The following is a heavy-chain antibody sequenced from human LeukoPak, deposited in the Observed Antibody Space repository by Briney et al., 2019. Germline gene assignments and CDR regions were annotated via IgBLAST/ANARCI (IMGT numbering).Heavy chain of an antibody. V-gene: IGHV3-74*01. CDR2: INSDGSST. D-gene: IGHD7-27*01. CDR1: GFTFSSYW. J-gene: IGHJ4*02. Sequence: AGYLSLSSAASGFTFSSYWMHWVRQAPGQGLVWVSRINSDGSSTSYAHSVKGRFTISRDNAKNTLYLQMNSLRAEDTAVYYCASQQLGIDDFDYWGQGTLVTVPS. CDR3: ASQQLGIDDFDY.